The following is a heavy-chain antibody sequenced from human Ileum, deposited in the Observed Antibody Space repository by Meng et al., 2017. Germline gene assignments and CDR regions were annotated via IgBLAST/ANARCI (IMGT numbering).Heavy chain of an antibody. CDR1: GGSISSSFY. CDR2: IYLAGSP. J-gene: IGHJ4*02. V-gene: IGHV4-4*02. CDR3: VRHGGKYFDS. D-gene: IGHD2-15*01. Sequence: VELREPGPGLVGPSGTLSLTCTVSGGSISSSFYWSWVRQSPGKGLEWIGQIYLAGSPNYNPSLESRVTISVDKSKNQFSLRLTSVTAADTAIFYCVRHGGKYFDSWGQGTLVTVSS.